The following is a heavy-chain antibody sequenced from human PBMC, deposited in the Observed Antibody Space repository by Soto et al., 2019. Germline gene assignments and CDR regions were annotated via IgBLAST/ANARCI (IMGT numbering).Heavy chain of an antibody. CDR1: GFTFSSYG. D-gene: IGHD5-18*01. CDR2: ISYDGSNK. V-gene: IGHV3-30*18. J-gene: IGHJ4*02. Sequence: GGSLRLSCAASGFTFSSYGMHWVRQAPGKGLEWVAVISYDGSNKYYADSVKGRFTISRDNSKNTLYLQMNSLRAEDTAVYYCAKMADGRGYSYGRLDYWGQGTLVTVSS. CDR3: AKMADGRGYSYGRLDY.